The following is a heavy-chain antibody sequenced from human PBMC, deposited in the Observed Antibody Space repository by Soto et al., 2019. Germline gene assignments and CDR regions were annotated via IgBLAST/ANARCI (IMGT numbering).Heavy chain of an antibody. CDR2: IYYTGRT. D-gene: IGHD2-2*01. J-gene: IGHJ5*02. Sequence: QVQLQESGRGLVKPSQTLSLTCTVSGGSLKSGGYYWSWIRQHPGRGLEWIGYIYYTGRTYYNPSPESRVTSSVDTSTHQYSLKPSPVTAAHTAVYYCARDMTSNHNSFDLWAHGTLVTVSS. CDR3: ARDMTSNHNSFDL. CDR1: GGSLKSGGYY. V-gene: IGHV4-31*02.